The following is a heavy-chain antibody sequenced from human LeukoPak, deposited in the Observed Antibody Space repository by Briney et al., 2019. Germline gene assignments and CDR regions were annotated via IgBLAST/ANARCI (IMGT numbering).Heavy chain of an antibody. J-gene: IGHJ4*02. CDR2: INHSGST. D-gene: IGHD6-13*01. V-gene: IGHV4-34*01. Sequence: SETLSLTCTVSGGSINNYYWSWIRQPPGKGLEWIGEINHSGSTNYNPSLKSRVTISVDTSKNQFSLKLSSVTAADTAVYYCARGGSSSWYVPFDYWGQGTLVTVSS. CDR3: ARGGSSSWYVPFDY. CDR1: GGSINNYY.